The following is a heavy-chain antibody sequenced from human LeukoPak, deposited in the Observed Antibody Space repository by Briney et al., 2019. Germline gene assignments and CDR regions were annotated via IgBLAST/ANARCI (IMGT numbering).Heavy chain of an antibody. CDR1: GYTFTGYY. J-gene: IGHJ4*02. CDR2: INPNSGGT. D-gene: IGHD3-3*01. V-gene: IGHV1-2*04. Sequence: ASVKVSCKASGYTFTGYYMHWVRQAPGQGLEWMGWINPNSGGTNYAQKFQGWVTMTRDTSISTAYMELSRLRSDDTAVYYCARVYDFWSGYWIFGYWGQGTLVTVSS. CDR3: ARVYDFWSGYWIFGY.